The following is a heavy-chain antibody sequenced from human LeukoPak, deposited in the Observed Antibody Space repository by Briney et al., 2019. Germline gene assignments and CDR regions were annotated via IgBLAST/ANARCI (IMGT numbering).Heavy chain of an antibody. D-gene: IGHD1-26*01. V-gene: IGHV4-61*02. Sequence: PSQTLSLTCTVSGGSISSGSYYWSWIRQPAGKGLEWIGRIYTSGSTNYNPSPKSRVTISVDTSKNQFSLKLSSVTAADTAVYYCARDPGGPIWGQGTMVAVSS. CDR3: ARDPGGPI. CDR1: GGSISSGSYY. J-gene: IGHJ3*02. CDR2: IYTSGST.